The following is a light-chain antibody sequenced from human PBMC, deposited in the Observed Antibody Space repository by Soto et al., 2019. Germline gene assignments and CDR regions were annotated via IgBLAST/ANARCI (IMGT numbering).Light chain of an antibody. CDR2: DAS. Sequence: TQSAATLSLSEREGHTLSCRASQSISNNLAWYQQKPRQAPRLLIYDASTRAPGVPARFSGSGSGTQFSLTISGVQSEDIAVYNCQQCTNWHAYTCGHG. CDR3: QQCTNWHAYT. CDR1: QSISNN. J-gene: IGKJ2*01. V-gene: IGKV3-15*01.